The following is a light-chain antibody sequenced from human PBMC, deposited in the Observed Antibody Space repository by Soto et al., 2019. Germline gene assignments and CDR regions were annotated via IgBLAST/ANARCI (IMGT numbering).Light chain of an antibody. CDR1: QSVSSSY. Sequence: EILLTQSPGTLSLSPGEIATLXXRDSQSVSSSYLAWYQQKPGQAPXLLIYGASNRATGIPDRFSGSGSGTDFTLTISRLEPEDFAVYYCQQYGSSGTFGQGTKVDIK. CDR2: GAS. CDR3: QQYGSSGT. V-gene: IGKV3-20*01. J-gene: IGKJ1*01.